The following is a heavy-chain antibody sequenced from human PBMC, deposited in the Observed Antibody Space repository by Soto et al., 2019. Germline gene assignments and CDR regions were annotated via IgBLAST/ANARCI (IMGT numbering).Heavy chain of an antibody. J-gene: IGHJ5*02. D-gene: IGHD6-6*01. V-gene: IGHV4-31*03. CDR1: GGSISSGGYY. CDR3: ARGLSARWFDP. CDR2: IYSSGST. Sequence: TLSLTCTVSGGSISSGGYYWSWIRQHPGKGLEWIGCIYSSGSTYYNPSLKSRVTISVDTFKNQFYLKLSSVTAADTAGHYCARGLSARWFDPWGQGPRVT.